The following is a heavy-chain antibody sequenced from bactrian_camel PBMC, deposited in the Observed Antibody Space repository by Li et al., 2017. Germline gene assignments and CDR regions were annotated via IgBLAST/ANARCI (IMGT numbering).Heavy chain of an antibody. CDR3: VADPMYCSWDAARYKH. V-gene: IGHV3S25*01. CDR1: GFTFSTYS. J-gene: IGHJ4*01. CDR2: INNVGSIT. Sequence: LSCAASGFTFSTYSMYWVRQAPEKGLEWVSIINNVGSITHYASSVKGRFTISRDNAKNTVYLQMDSLKPEYTAMYYCVADPMYCSWDAARYKHRGQGTQVTVS. D-gene: IGHD6*01.